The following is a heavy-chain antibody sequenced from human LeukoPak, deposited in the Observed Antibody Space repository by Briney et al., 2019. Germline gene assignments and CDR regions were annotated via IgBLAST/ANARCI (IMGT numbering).Heavy chain of an antibody. CDR2: MYTSGST. Sequence: SETLSLTCTVSGGSISSYYWSWIRQPAGKGREWIGRMYTSGSTNYNPSLKSRVTMSVDTSKNQFSLKLSSVTAADTAVYYCARDSITYSSGWGGYYFDYWGQGTLVTVSS. D-gene: IGHD6-19*01. J-gene: IGHJ4*02. CDR1: GGSISSYY. CDR3: ARDSITYSSGWGGYYFDY. V-gene: IGHV4-4*07.